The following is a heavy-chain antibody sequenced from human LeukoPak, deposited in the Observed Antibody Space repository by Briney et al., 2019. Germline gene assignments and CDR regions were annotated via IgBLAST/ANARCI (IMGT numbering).Heavy chain of an antibody. D-gene: IGHD3-9*01. J-gene: IGHJ4*02. CDR2: INHSGST. CDR1: GGSFSGYY. Sequence: PSETLSLTCAVYGGSFSGYYWSWIRQPPGKGLEWIGEINHSGSTNYNPSLKSRVTISIDTSKNQFFLKLSSVTAADTAVYYCARERPSYYDILTGYYPRSLPYYFDYWGQGTLVTVSS. V-gene: IGHV4-34*01. CDR3: ARERPSYYDILTGYYPRSLPYYFDY.